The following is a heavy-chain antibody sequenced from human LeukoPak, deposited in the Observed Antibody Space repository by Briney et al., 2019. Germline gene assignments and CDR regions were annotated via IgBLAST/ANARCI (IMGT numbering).Heavy chain of an antibody. Sequence: GGSLRLSPAPSRFTSSSYSMRWVCHTPHKGVGWGAVISYTGGNKYYTDSVKGGFTISRDNSKNTLYLQMNSLRAEDTAVYYCAKDRGYTPRYYWGQGTLATVSS. CDR3: AKDRGYTPRYY. CDR1: RFTSSSYS. V-gene: IGHV3-30*18. D-gene: IGHD3-10*01. CDR2: ISYTGGNK. J-gene: IGHJ4*02.